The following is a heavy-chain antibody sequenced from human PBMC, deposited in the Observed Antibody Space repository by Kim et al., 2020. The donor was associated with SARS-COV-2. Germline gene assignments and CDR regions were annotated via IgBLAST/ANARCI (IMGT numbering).Heavy chain of an antibody. V-gene: IGHV6-1*01. CDR2: TYYRSKWFN. Sequence: SQTLSLTCAISGDSVSSNSVAWNWIRQSPSRGLEWLGRTYYRSKWFNDYAVSVKSRITLNPDTSKNQFSLQLNSVTHEDTAVYYCARANPFFDYWGQGTLVTVSS. D-gene: IGHD7-27*01. J-gene: IGHJ4*02. CDR3: ARANPFFDY. CDR1: GDSVSSNSVA.